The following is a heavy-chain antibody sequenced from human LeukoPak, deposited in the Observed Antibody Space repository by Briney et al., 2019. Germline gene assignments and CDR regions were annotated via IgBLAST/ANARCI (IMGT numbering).Heavy chain of an antibody. J-gene: IGHJ4*02. Sequence: SESPSLTCAVSGGSISSADFYWSWTRQHPGKGLEWIGFIYYSGSAYYNPSLKSRVSISIDTSKNQFSLTLNSVTAADTAVYYCARGSDFFDYWGQGTLVTVSS. CDR1: GGSISSADFY. V-gene: IGHV4-31*11. CDR3: ARGSDFFDY. CDR2: IYYSGSA.